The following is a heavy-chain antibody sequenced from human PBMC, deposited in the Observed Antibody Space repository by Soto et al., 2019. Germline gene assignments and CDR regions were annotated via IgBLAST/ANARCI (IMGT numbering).Heavy chain of an antibody. CDR1: GYSFATYA. CDR2: INPYSGDT. D-gene: IGHD5-18*01. CDR3: ARRYRSAGWLEP. J-gene: IGHJ5*02. V-gene: IGHV1-3*01. Sequence: QVQLVQSGAEVKKPGAAVKVSCKASGYSFATYAIHWVRRAPGQGLEWMGWINPYSGDTEYSDTCQDRVTITRDTPATTAYMELRGLTSADTAVYYCARRYRSAGWLEPWGQGTLVTVSS.